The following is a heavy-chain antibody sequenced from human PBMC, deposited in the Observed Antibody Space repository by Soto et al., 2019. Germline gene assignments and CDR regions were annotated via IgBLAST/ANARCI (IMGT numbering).Heavy chain of an antibody. V-gene: IGHV3-23*01. CDR1: GFTFSNYS. CDR2: ISRSGGST. D-gene: IGHD6-13*01. Sequence: GGSLRLSWAASGFTFSNYSMSWVRQAPGKGLEWVSAISRSGGSTYYADFVKCRFTISRDNSKNTLYLQMNSLRAEDTAADYCAKDKHSSSWSNWFDPWGQGTLVTVSS. CDR3: AKDKHSSSWSNWFDP. J-gene: IGHJ5*02.